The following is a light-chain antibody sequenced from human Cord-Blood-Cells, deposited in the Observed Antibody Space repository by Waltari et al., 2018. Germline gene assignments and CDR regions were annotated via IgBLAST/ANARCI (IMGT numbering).Light chain of an antibody. Sequence: EIVLTQSPGTLPLSPGARATLSCRASTRVSRSYLDWYQQKPGQAPRLLIYGASSRATGIPDRFSGSGSGTDFTLTISRLEPEDFAVYYCQQYGSSPMYSFGQGTKLEIK. V-gene: IGKV3-20*01. CDR3: QQYGSSPMYS. CDR2: GAS. J-gene: IGKJ2*03. CDR1: TRVSRSY.